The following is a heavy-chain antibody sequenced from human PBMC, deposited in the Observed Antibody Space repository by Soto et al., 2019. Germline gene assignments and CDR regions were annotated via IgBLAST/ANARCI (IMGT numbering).Heavy chain of an antibody. Sequence: PGESLKISCKGSGYNFTSYWIGWVRQMPGKGLEWMGIIYPGDSDTRYSPSFQGQVTISADKSVRTAYLQWSSLKASDTAMYYCARLPSNAVAGIDYWGQGTLVTVSS. V-gene: IGHV5-51*01. CDR3: ARLPSNAVAGIDY. CDR1: GYNFTSYW. CDR2: IYPGDSDT. J-gene: IGHJ4*02. D-gene: IGHD6-19*01.